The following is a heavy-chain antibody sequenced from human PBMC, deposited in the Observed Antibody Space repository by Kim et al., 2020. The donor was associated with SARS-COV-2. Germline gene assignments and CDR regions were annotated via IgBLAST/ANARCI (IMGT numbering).Heavy chain of an antibody. CDR1: GGSISTYY. J-gene: IGHJ4*02. CDR2: VYHSGST. CDR3: ARAPRSGSYYVDY. D-gene: IGHD3-10*01. Sequence: SETLSLTCTVSGGSISTYYWSWIRQPPGKGLEWIGYVYHSGSTNYNPSLKSRVNISVDTSKNQFSLRLSSVTAADTAVYYCARAPRSGSYYVDYWGQGTLVTVSS. V-gene: IGHV4-59*13.